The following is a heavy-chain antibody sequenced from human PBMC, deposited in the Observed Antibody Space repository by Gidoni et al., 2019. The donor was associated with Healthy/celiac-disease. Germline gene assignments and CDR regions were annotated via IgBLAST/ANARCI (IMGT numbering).Heavy chain of an antibody. CDR3: AKRITIFGVVRTLSVDYGMDV. J-gene: IGHJ6*02. CDR1: GGSFSGYY. D-gene: IGHD3-3*01. CDR2: INHSGST. V-gene: IGHV4-34*01. Sequence: QVQLQQWGAGLLKPSETLSLTCAVYGGSFSGYYWSWIRQPPGKGLEWIGEINHSGSTNYNPSLKSRVTISVDTSKNQFSLKLSSVTAADTAVYYCAKRITIFGVVRTLSVDYGMDVWGQGTTVTVSS.